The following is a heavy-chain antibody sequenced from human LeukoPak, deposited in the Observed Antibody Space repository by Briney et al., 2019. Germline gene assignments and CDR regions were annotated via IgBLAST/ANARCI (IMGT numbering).Heavy chain of an antibody. CDR3: ARDLSGWASMYSYFDY. Sequence: GGSLRLSCPVSGFTFSSYAMHRVRQAPGKGLEWVAVISYDGNIKYYADSVKGRFTISRDNSKNTLFLQMNSLRADDTAVYYCARDLSGWASMYSYFDYWGQGTLVTVSS. D-gene: IGHD6-19*01. CDR2: ISYDGNIK. CDR1: GFTFSSYA. V-gene: IGHV3-30-3*01. J-gene: IGHJ4*02.